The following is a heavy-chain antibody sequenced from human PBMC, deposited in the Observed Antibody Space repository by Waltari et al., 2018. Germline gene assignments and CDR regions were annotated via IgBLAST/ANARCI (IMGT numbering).Heavy chain of an antibody. CDR2: IRSKTYGGTA. V-gene: IGHV3-49*03. Sequence: EVQLVESGGGLVQPGRSLRLACTTAGFNFGDHALGWFRQAPEKGLEWVGFIRSKTYGGTADYAASVRGRFTVSRDDSKSIAYLEMYSLKTEDTAVYYCSRVSASGDGMDVWGQGTTVTVSS. CDR1: GFNFGDHA. D-gene: IGHD3-16*01. CDR3: SRVSASGDGMDV. J-gene: IGHJ6*02.